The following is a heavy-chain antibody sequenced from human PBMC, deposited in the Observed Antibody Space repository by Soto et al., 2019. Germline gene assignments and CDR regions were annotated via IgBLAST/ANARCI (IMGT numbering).Heavy chain of an antibody. D-gene: IGHD5-18*01. CDR3: ARDLLEGYGHARQPDY. CDR2: ITSSSTYI. J-gene: IGHJ4*02. Sequence: PGGSLRLSCVASGFTFLAYSMSWVRQAPGQGLEWVSSITSSSTYIYYTRSVEGRFTISRDDAKNSLHLQMNSLRAEDTAVYYCARDLLEGYGHARQPDYWGQGTLVTVSS. V-gene: IGHV3-21*06. CDR1: GFTFLAYS.